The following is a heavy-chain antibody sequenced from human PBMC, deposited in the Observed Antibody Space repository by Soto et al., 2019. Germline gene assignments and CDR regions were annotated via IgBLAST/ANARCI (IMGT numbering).Heavy chain of an antibody. CDR2: FDPEDGET. D-gene: IGHD3-3*01. J-gene: IGHJ3*02. CDR1: GYTLTELS. Sequence: VASVKVSCKVSGYTLTELSMHWVRQAPGKGLEWMGGFDPEDGETIYAQKFQGRVTMTEDASTDTAYMELSSLRSEDTAVYYCATSWTSLAFDIWGQGSMVTVSS. CDR3: ATSWTSLAFDI. V-gene: IGHV1-24*01.